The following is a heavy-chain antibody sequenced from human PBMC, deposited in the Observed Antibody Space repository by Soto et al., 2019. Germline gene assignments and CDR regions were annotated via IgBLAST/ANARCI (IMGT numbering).Heavy chain of an antibody. CDR2: INAGNGNT. CDR1: GYTFTNYA. V-gene: IGHV1-3*01. CDR3: ARGGSLYWYFXL. J-gene: IGHJ2*01. Sequence: ASVKVSCKASGYTFTNYAMHWVRQAPGQRLEWTGWINAGNGNTKYSRKFQGRVTITRDTSASTAYMELSSLRSEDTAVYYCARGGSLYWYFXLWGRGTLVTVSS. D-gene: IGHD1-26*01.